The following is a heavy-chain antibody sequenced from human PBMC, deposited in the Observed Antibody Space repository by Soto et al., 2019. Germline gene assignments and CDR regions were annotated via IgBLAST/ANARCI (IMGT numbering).Heavy chain of an antibody. V-gene: IGHV4-39*01. CDR2: IYYSGST. J-gene: IGHJ4*02. CDR1: GGSISSSSYY. CDR3: ARRSLSCGGDCFDY. Sequence: SETLSLTCTVAGGSISSSSYYWGWIRQPPGKGLEWIGSIYYSGSTYYNPSLKSRVTISVDTSKNQFSLKLSSVTAADTAVYYCARRSLSCGGDCFDYWGQGTLVTVS. D-gene: IGHD2-21*01.